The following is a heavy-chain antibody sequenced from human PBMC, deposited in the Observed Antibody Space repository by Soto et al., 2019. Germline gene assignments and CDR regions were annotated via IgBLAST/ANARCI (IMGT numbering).Heavy chain of an antibody. CDR2: IIPIFGTA. V-gene: IGHV1-69*01. CDR3: ARAGDGWFGEFKNNGGGFDP. D-gene: IGHD3-10*01. CDR1: GGTFSSYA. Sequence: QVQLVQSGAEVKKPGSSVKVSCKASGGTFSSYAISWVRQAPGQGLEWMGGIIPIFGTANYAQKFQGRVTITADESTSTAYRELSSLRSEDTAVYYCARAGDGWFGEFKNNGGGFDPWGQGALVTVSS. J-gene: IGHJ5*02.